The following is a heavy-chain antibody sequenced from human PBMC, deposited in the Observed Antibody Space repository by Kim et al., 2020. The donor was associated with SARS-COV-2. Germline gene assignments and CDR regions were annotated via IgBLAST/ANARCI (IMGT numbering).Heavy chain of an antibody. CDR2: ISDSGDVT. Sequence: GGSLRLSCAASGFTFSSSGMSWVRQAPGKGLEWVSAISDSGDVTASADSVEGRFTISRDNFKNTLYLQMNRLRAEDTAVYYCARSVGSGYFNFEYWVQGSRDTVST. CDR3: ARSVGSGYFNFEY. J-gene: IGHJ4*02. CDR1: GFTFSSSG. V-gene: IGHV3-23*01. D-gene: IGHD3-22*01.